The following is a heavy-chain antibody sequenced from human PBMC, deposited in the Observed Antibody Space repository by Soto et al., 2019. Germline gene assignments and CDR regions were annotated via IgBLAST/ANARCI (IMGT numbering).Heavy chain of an antibody. D-gene: IGHD6-25*01. J-gene: IGHJ6*02. CDR3: AKDRRPNYYYGMEV. Sequence: QVQLVEPAGGVVQPGRSLRLSCAASGFTFSSYGMHWVRQAPGKGLEWVAVISYEGSNKYYADSVKGRFTISRDNSKNTLYLQMNSLRAEDTAVYFCAKDRRPNYYYGMEVCGQGTKVTVSS. V-gene: IGHV3-30*18. CDR1: GFTFSSYG. CDR2: ISYEGSNK.